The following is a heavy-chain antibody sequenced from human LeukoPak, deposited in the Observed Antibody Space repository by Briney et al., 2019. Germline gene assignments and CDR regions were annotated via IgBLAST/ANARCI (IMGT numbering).Heavy chain of an antibody. CDR3: ARAPSADYYDSSGYPFDY. CDR1: GGSISRHY. V-gene: IGHV4-59*11. CDR2: IYYSGST. D-gene: IGHD3-22*01. J-gene: IGHJ4*02. Sequence: PSETLSLTCTVSGGSISRHYWSWIRQPPGKGLEWIGYIYYSGSTNYNPSLKSRVTISVDTSKNQFSLKLSSVTAADTAVYYCARAPSADYYDSSGYPFDYWGQGTLVTVSS.